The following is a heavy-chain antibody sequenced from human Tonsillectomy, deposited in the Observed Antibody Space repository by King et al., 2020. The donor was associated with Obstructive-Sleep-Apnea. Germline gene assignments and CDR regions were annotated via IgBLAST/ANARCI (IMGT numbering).Heavy chain of an antibody. Sequence: QLQESGPGLVKPSETRSLTCTVSGGSISSSRYYWGGIRHPPGKGLEWIGSVYYSGSNYYNQSLKSRVTISVETAKNQFSLKLSSVTAADTAVYYCARDQAVVGAFDIWGQGTMVTVSS. CDR1: GGSISSSRYY. D-gene: IGHD1-26*01. J-gene: IGHJ3*02. CDR3: ARDQAVVGAFDI. V-gene: IGHV4-39*07. CDR2: VYYSGSN.